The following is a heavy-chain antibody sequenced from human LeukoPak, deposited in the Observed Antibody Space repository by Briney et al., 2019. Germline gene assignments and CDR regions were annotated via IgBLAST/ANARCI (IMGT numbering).Heavy chain of an antibody. CDR2: ISYDGSNK. Sequence: GRSLRLSCAASGFTFSSYGMHWVRQAPGKGLEWVAVISYDGSNKYYADSVKGRFTISRDNSKNTLYLQMNSLRAEDTAVYYCAKSLGYDSSGYYVYWGQGTLVTVSS. CDR1: GFTFSSYG. J-gene: IGHJ4*02. CDR3: AKSLGYDSSGYYVY. D-gene: IGHD3-22*01. V-gene: IGHV3-30*18.